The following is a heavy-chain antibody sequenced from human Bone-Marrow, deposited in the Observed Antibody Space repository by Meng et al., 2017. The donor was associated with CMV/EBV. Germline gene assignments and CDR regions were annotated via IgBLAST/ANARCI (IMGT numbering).Heavy chain of an antibody. Sequence: ASVKVSCKASGYTFTRYGISWVRQAPGQGLEWMGWISAYNGNTNYAQKLQGRVTITADKSTSTAYMELSSLRSEDPAVYYCARWLVVVPAAQIIYYGRDVWGPRTTVTISS. V-gene: IGHV1-18*01. CDR3: ARWLVVVPAAQIIYYGRDV. CDR1: GYTFTRYG. J-gene: IGHJ6*02. D-gene: IGHD2-2*01. CDR2: ISAYNGNT.